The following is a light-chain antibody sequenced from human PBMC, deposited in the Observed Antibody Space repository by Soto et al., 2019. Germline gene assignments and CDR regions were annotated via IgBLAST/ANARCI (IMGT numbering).Light chain of an antibody. CDR1: QNINSN. CDR3: QQYNVWPLLT. J-gene: IGKJ4*01. V-gene: IGKV3-15*01. Sequence: EIVMTQSPATLSVSPGERATLSCRASQNINSNLAWYRQKPGQAPRLLIYAASVTATGIPARFSGSGSGTEFTLTISSLQSEDSAVYYCQQYNVWPLLTFGGGTKVEIK. CDR2: AAS.